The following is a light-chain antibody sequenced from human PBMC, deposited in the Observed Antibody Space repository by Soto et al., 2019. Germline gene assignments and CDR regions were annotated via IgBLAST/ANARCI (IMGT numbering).Light chain of an antibody. CDR2: SDD. CDR1: SSNIGSNA. V-gene: IGLV1-44*01. CDR3: AAWGDSLNTWV. J-gene: IGLJ3*02. Sequence: VLTQPPSASGTPGQRVTISCSGSSSNIGSNAVSWYQHFPGTAPKVLIYSDDQRPSGVPDRFSGSKSGTSASLAISGLRAEDEADYFCAAWGDSLNTWVFGGGTKLTVL.